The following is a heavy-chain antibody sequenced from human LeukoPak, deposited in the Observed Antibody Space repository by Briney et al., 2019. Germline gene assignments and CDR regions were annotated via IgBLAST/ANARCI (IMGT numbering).Heavy chain of an antibody. D-gene: IGHD3-10*01. CDR1: GGSISSYY. CDR3: HMVRGGGYFDY. CDR2: IYYTGSTNYSPST. V-gene: IGHV4-59*12. Sequence: KSSETLSLTCTVSGGSISSYYWSWIRQPPGKGLEWIGYIYYTGSTNYSPSTNYSPSLKGRVTISVDTAKNQFSLKLTSVTAADTAVYYCHMVRGGGYFDYWGQGTPVTVSS. J-gene: IGHJ4*02.